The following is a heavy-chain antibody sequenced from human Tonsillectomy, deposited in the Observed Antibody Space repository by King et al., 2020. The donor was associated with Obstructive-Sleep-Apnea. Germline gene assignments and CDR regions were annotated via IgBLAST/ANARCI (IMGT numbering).Heavy chain of an antibody. CDR3: AGESSGYRY. CDR2: VYYSGST. D-gene: IGHD3-22*01. Sequence: VPLQESGPGLVKPSETLSLTCTVSGDSISSYYLSWLRQPPGKGLEWIGYVYYSGSTKYNPSLKSRVTISIDTSKNQFSLKLSSVTAADTAVYYCAGESSGYRYWGQGTLVTVSS. J-gene: IGHJ4*02. CDR1: GDSISSYY. V-gene: IGHV4-59*01.